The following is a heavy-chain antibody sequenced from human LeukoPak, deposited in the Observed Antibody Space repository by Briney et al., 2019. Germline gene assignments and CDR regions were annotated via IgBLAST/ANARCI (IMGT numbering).Heavy chain of an antibody. Sequence: GASLRLSCAASGFTFNDYYMSWIRQAPGKGLEWVSFISSSGGHTNYADSVKGRFTISRDNAKNSLYLQMNSLIAEYTAVYYCARNPGPGTLDNWGQGTLVTVSS. J-gene: IGHJ4*02. CDR2: ISSSGGHT. V-gene: IGHV3-11*06. CDR3: ARNPGPGTLDN. D-gene: IGHD6-13*01. CDR1: GFTFNDYY.